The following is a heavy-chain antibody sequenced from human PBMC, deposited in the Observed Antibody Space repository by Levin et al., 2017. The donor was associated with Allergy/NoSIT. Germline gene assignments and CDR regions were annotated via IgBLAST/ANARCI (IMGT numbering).Heavy chain of an antibody. V-gene: IGHV3-30*03. CDR3: ATPHPNSSGWFFDY. J-gene: IGHJ4*02. D-gene: IGHD6-19*01. CDR2: ISYDGSNK. CDR1: GFTFSSYG. Sequence: GSLRLSCAASGFTFSSYGMHWVRQAPGKGLEWVAVISYDGSNKYYADSVKGRFTISRDNSKNTLYLQMNSLRAEDTAVYYCATPHPNSSGWFFDYWGQGTLVTVSS.